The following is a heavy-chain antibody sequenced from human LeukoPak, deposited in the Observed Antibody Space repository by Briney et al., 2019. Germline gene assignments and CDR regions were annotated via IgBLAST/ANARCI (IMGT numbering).Heavy chain of an antibody. V-gene: IGHV3-23*01. CDR3: ARDGASGR. D-gene: IGHD6-25*01. J-gene: IGHJ4*02. CDR1: GFTFSSYA. Sequence: GGSLRLSCAASGFTFSSYAMSWVRQAPGKGLEWVSGISGSGGGTYYADSVKGRFTISRDNSRNTLYLQMNSLRAEDTAVYYCARDGASGRWGQGTLVTVSS. CDR2: ISGSGGGT.